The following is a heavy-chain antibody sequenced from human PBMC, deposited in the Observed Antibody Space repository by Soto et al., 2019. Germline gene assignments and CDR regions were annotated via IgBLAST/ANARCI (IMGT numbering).Heavy chain of an antibody. D-gene: IGHD6-13*01. CDR1: GGSISSSSYY. CDR3: ARDRGRSSWYYWDAFDI. Sequence: SETLSLTCTVSGGSISSSSYYWGWIRQPPGKGLEWIGSIYYSGSTYYNPSLKSRVTISVDTSKNQFSLKLSSVTAADTAVYYCARDRGRSSWYYWDAFDIWGQGSMVTVSS. CDR2: IYYSGST. V-gene: IGHV4-39*02. J-gene: IGHJ3*02.